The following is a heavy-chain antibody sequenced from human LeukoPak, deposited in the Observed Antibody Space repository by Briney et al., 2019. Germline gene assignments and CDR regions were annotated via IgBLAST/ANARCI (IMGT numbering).Heavy chain of an antibody. CDR3: ARGSAAAGTGGY. CDR2: IYYSGST. J-gene: IGHJ4*02. Sequence: PSETLSLTCTVSGGSISSSSYYWGWIRQPPGKGLEWIGSIYYSGSTYYNPSLKSRVTISVDTSKNQFSLKLSSVTAADTAVYYCARGSAAAGTGGYWGQGTLVTVSS. D-gene: IGHD6-13*01. CDR1: GGSISSSSYY. V-gene: IGHV4-39*01.